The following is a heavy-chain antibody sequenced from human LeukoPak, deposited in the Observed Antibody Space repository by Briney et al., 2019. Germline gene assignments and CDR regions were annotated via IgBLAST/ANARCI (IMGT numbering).Heavy chain of an antibody. Sequence: ASVKVSCKASGYTITGYYMHWVRQAPGQGLEWMGWINPNSGGTNYAQKFQGRVTMTRDTSISTAYMELSRLRSYDTAVYYCARVPTTVTPDYWGQGTLVTVSS. CDR3: ARVPTTVTPDY. V-gene: IGHV1-2*02. D-gene: IGHD4-11*01. CDR1: GYTITGYY. CDR2: INPNSGGT. J-gene: IGHJ4*02.